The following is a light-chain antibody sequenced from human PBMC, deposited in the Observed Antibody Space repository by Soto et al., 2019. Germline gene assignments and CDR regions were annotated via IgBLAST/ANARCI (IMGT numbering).Light chain of an antibody. V-gene: IGLV2-18*02. CDR1: SSDVGSYNR. Sequence: QSALTQPPSVSGSPGQSVTISCTGTSSDVGSYNRVSWYQQPPGTAPKLMIYEVSNRPSGVPDRVSGSKSGYTASLTISGLQAEDEAEYYCSSYTSSSFVVFGGGTKVTVL. J-gene: IGLJ2*01. CDR3: SSYTSSSFVV. CDR2: EVS.